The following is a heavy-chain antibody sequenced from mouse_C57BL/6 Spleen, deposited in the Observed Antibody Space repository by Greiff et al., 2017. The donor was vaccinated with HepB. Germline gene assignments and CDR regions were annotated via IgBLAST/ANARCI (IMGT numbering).Heavy chain of an antibody. CDR3: ARSGYYYGSSYDYFDY. Sequence: VQLQQSGPELVKPGASVKISCKASGYAFSSSWMNWVKQRPGKGLEWIGRIYPGDGDTNYNGKLKGKATLTADKSSSTAYMQLSSLTSEDSAVYFCARSGYYYGSSYDYFDYWGQGTTLTVSS. D-gene: IGHD1-1*01. V-gene: IGHV1-82*01. CDR1: GYAFSSSW. CDR2: IYPGDGDT. J-gene: IGHJ2*01.